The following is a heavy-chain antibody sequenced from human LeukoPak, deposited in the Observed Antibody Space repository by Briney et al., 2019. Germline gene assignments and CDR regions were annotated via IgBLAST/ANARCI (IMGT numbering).Heavy chain of an antibody. CDR1: GGSIRSYY. J-gene: IGHJ5*02. D-gene: IGHD3-10*01. Sequence: SETLSLTCTVSGGSIRSYYWSWIRQPPGKGLEWIGYIYFTGSTYSNPSLKSRVTISLDTSKNQFSLKLSSVTAADTAVYYCARGHLGLLWFESHNWFDPWGQGTLVTVSS. CDR2: IYFTGST. V-gene: IGHV4-59*12. CDR3: ARGHLGLLWFESHNWFDP.